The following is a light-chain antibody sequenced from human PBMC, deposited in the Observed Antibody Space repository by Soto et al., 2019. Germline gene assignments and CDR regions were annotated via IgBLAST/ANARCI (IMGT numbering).Light chain of an antibody. V-gene: IGLV2-14*01. CDR1: SSDVGGYNY. J-gene: IGLJ2*01. CDR2: DVS. CDR3: GSYTSSSTQV. Sequence: QSALTQPASVSGCPGQSITISCTGTSSDVGGYNYVSWYQQHPGKAPKLMIYDVSNRPSGVSNRFSGSKSGNTASLTISGLQAEDEADYYCGSYTSSSTQVFGGGTKLTVL.